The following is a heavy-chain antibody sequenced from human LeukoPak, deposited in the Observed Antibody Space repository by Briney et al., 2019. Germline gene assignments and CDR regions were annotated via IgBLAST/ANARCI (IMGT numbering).Heavy chain of an antibody. CDR3: ASSGGGAFDI. CDR2: ISWNSGSI. CDR1: GFTFDDYA. J-gene: IGHJ3*02. V-gene: IGHV3-9*01. Sequence: PGGSLRLSCAASGFTFDDYAMHWVRQAPGKGLEWVSGISWNSGSIGYADSVKGRFTISRDNAKNSLYLQMNSLRAEDTAVYYCASSGGGAFDIWGQGTMVTVSS. D-gene: IGHD2-15*01.